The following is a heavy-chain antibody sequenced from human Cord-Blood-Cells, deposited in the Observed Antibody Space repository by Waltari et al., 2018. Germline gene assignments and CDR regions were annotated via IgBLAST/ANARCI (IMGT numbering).Heavy chain of an antibody. D-gene: IGHD2-15*01. Sequence: QVQLQQWGAGLLKPSETLSLTCAVYGGSFSGYYWSWIRPPPGKGLEWIGEINHSGSTNDNPSLKSRVTISVDTSKNQFSLKLSSVTAADTAVYYCAREVVVAATPGGAFDIWGQGTMVTVSS. CDR1: GGSFSGYY. J-gene: IGHJ3*02. CDR2: INHSGST. V-gene: IGHV4-34*01. CDR3: AREVVVAATPGGAFDI.